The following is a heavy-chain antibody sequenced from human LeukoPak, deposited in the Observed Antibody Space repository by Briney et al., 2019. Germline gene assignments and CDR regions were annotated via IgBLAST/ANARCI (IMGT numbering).Heavy chain of an antibody. J-gene: IGHJ4*02. V-gene: IGHV3-23*01. CDR2: ISGSGGST. Sequence: HPGGSLRLSCAASGFTFSSYAMSWVRQAPGKGLEWVSAISGSGGSTYYADSVKGRFTISRDNSKNTLYLQMNSLRAEDTAVYYCAKARRTTLYSSSSYPYFDYWGQGTLVTVSS. CDR3: AKARRTTLYSSSSYPYFDY. CDR1: GFTFSSYA. D-gene: IGHD6-6*01.